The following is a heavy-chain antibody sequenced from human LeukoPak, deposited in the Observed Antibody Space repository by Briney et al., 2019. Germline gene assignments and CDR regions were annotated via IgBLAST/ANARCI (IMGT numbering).Heavy chain of an antibody. Sequence: GGSLRLSCAASGFTFSDYGINWVRQAPGKGLEWVSSVSSSGTYIFYADSMKGRFTISRDNAKNSLYLQMNSLRAEDTAVYYCARVGGSCTTTSCYAFFDHWGQGTLVAVSS. D-gene: IGHD2-2*01. CDR3: ARVGGSCTTTSCYAFFDH. V-gene: IGHV3-21*01. CDR2: VSSSGTYI. J-gene: IGHJ4*02. CDR1: GFTFSDYG.